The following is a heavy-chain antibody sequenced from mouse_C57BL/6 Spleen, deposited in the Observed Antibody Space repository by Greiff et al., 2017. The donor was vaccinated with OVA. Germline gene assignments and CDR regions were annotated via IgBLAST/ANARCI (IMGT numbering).Heavy chain of an antibody. CDR3: AKKKRYGSSSDYYAMDY. CDR2: IWRGGST. J-gene: IGHJ4*01. D-gene: IGHD1-1*01. CDR1: GFSFTSYG. V-gene: IGHV2-5*01. Sequence: QVQLKQSGPGLVQPSQSLSITCTVSGFSFTSYGVHWVRQSPGTGLEWLGVIWRGGSTDYNAAFMSSLSLTTDNSKSQVFFKMNSLQADDTAIYYGAKKKRYGSSSDYYAMDYWGQGTSVTVSS.